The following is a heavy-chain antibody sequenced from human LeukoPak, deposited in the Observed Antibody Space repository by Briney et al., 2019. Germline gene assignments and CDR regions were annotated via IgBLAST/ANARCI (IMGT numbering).Heavy chain of an antibody. CDR2: INTHNGNT. CDR3: ARDPRFGAYGSGTNFDY. J-gene: IGHJ4*02. Sequence: ASVKVSCKASGYTFTNYDISWLRQAPGQGLEWMGWINTHNGNTNYAQKLQGRVTMTTDTYTTTAYMELRSLRSDDTAVYYCARDPRFGAYGSGTNFDYWGQGTLVTVSS. CDR1: GYTFTNYD. D-gene: IGHD3-10*01. V-gene: IGHV1-18*01.